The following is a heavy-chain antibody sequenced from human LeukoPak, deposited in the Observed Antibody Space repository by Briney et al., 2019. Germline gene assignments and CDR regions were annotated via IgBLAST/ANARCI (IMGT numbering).Heavy chain of an antibody. J-gene: IGHJ6*03. V-gene: IGHV3-53*01. CDR2: IYSGGST. CDR1: GFTVSSNY. CDR3: ARDSMGYYYYYMDV. D-gene: IGHD2-8*01. Sequence: GGSLRLSCAASGFTVSSNYMSWVRQAPGKGLEWVSVIYSGGSTYYADSVKGRFTISRDNSKNTLYLQMNSLRAEDTAVYYCARDSMGYYYYYMDVWGKGTTVTVSS.